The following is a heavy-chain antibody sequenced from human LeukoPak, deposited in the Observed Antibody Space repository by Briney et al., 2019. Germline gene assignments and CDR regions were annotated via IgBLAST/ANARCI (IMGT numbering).Heavy chain of an antibody. CDR3: ARHGNGDFPRNWFDP. J-gene: IGHJ5*02. V-gene: IGHV5-51*01. D-gene: IGHD4-17*01. CDR1: GYSFTSYW. Sequence: GESLKISCKGSGYSFTSYWIGWVRQMPGKGLEWMGIIYPGDSDTRYSPSFQGQVTISADKSISTAYLQWSSLKASDTAMYYCARHGNGDFPRNWFDPWGQGTLVTVSS. CDR2: IYPGDSDT.